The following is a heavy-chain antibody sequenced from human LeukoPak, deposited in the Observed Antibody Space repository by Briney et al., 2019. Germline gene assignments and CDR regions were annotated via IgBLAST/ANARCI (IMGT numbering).Heavy chain of an antibody. V-gene: IGHV1-3*01. CDR3: ARDLYYYGSGSYGYYYGMDV. J-gene: IGHJ6*02. D-gene: IGHD3-10*01. CDR1: GYTFTSYA. CDR2: INAGNGNT. Sequence: GASVKVSCKASGYTFTSYAMHWVRQAPGQRLEWIGWINAGNGNTKYSQKFQGRVTITRDTSASTAYMELGSLRSEDTAVYYCARDLYYYGSGSYGYYYGMDVWGQGTTVTVSS.